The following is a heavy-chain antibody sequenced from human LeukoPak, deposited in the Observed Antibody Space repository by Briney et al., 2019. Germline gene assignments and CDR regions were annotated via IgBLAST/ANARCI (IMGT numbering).Heavy chain of an antibody. CDR2: VIPIFGTA. CDR1: GGTFSSYA. Sequence: SVKVSCKASGGTFSSYAISWVRQAPGQGLEWMGGVIPIFGTANYAQKFQGRVTITTDESTSTAYMELSSLRSEDTAVYYCARDRYNWNYVGRDAFDIWGQGTMVTVSS. J-gene: IGHJ3*02. D-gene: IGHD1-7*01. CDR3: ARDRYNWNYVGRDAFDI. V-gene: IGHV1-69*05.